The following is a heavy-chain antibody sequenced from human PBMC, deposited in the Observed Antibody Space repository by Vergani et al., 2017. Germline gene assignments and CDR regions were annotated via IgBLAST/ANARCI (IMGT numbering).Heavy chain of an antibody. CDR1: GDSVSSNSAA. CDR2: TYYRSKWYN. Sequence: QVQLQQPGPGLVKPSQTLSFTCAIPGDSVSSNSAAWNWIRQSPSRGLEWLGRTYYRSKWYNDYAVSVKSRITINPDTSKNQFSLQLNSVTPEDTAVYYCAREVGRSGSYPVGYFDYWGQGTLVTVSS. CDR3: AREVGRSGSYPVGYFDY. D-gene: IGHD1-26*01. J-gene: IGHJ4*02. V-gene: IGHV6-1*01.